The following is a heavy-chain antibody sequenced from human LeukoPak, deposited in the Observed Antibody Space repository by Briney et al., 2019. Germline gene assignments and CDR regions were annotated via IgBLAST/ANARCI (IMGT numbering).Heavy chain of an antibody. Sequence: GGSLRLSCAASGFTFSSYVMNWLRQAPGKGLEWVSGISCDGNNKYYADSVKGRFTISGDNSKYTLYLQMISLSSEDTAIYYFAKIKEQWRMSEGYFDYWGQGTLVTVSS. D-gene: IGHD1-26*01. J-gene: IGHJ4*02. CDR3: AKIKEQWRMSEGYFDY. CDR2: ISCDGNNK. V-gene: IGHV3-30*18. CDR1: GFTFSSYV.